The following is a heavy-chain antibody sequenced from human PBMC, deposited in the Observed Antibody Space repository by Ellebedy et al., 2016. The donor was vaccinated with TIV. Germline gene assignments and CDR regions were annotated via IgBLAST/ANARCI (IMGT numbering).Heavy chain of an antibody. J-gene: IGHJ4*02. V-gene: IGHV4-4*07. CDR2: IYSSGST. CDR1: RVSISTYY. Sequence: SETLSLTCTVSRVSISTYYWSWIRQPAGKGLEWIGRIYSSGSTDYSPSFKSRVTMSVDTSKNQFSLRLTSVTAADTAVYYCARGPGSGTPLDYWGQGALVTISS. D-gene: IGHD1-26*01. CDR3: ARGPGSGTPLDY.